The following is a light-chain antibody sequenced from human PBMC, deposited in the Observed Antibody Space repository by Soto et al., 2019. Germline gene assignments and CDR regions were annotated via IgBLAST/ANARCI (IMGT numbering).Light chain of an antibody. CDR1: QSVGTR. Sequence: IVLTQSPDTLSFSPGERATLSCRASQSVGTRLAWYQHKTGQAPSLLMSGAYSRATGIADRFSGSGSETDFTLTISRLEPEDFALYYCHHYQVGQPISFGRGTRLEIK. CDR3: HHYQVGQPIS. J-gene: IGKJ5*01. V-gene: IGKV3-20*01. CDR2: GAY.